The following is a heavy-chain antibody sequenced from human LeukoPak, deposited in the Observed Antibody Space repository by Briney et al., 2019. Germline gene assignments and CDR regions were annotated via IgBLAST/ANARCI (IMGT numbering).Heavy chain of an antibody. CDR2: ISSSGSTI. D-gene: IGHD3/OR15-3a*01. CDR1: GFTFSSFE. V-gene: IGHV3-48*03. Sequence: PGGSLRLSCAASGFTFSSFEMNWVRQAPGKGLEWVSYISSSGSTIYYGDSVKGRFTISRDNAKKSLYLQMTSLRAADTAVYYCAREGLAFDYWGQGTLVTVSS. CDR3: AREGLAFDY. J-gene: IGHJ4*02.